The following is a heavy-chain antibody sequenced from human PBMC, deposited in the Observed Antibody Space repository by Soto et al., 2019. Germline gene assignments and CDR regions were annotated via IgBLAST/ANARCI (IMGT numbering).Heavy chain of an antibody. Sequence: EVQLVESGGGLVQPGRSLRLSCAASGFTFDEYAMHWVRQGPGKGLEWVSGISWSGGNIGYADSVKGRFTISRDSAKNSLYLQMNSLRPEDTALYYCAKDRGAARRSGAFDVWGQGTMVTVSS. V-gene: IGHV3-9*01. CDR2: ISWSGGNI. J-gene: IGHJ3*01. CDR1: GFTFDEYA. CDR3: AKDRGAARRSGAFDV. D-gene: IGHD3-3*01.